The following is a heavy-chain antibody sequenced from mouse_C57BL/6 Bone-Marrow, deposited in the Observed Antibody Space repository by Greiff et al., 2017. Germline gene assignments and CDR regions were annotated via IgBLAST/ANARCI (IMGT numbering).Heavy chain of an antibody. CDR3: ARHGYDYGGGAMDY. V-gene: IGHV2-6-1*01. D-gene: IGHD2-4*01. CDR2: IWSDGST. CDR1: GFSLTSYG. Sequence: VQLQESGPGLVAPSQSLSITCTASGFSLTSYGVHWVRQPPGKGLEWLVVIWSDGSTTYNSALKSRLSISKDNSKSQVFLKMNSLQTDDTAMYYCARHGYDYGGGAMDYWGQGTSVTVSS. J-gene: IGHJ4*01.